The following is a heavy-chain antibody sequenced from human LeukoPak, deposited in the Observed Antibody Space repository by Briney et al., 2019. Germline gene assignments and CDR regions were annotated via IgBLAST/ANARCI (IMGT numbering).Heavy chain of an antibody. CDR1: GGSFSGYY. CDR2: INHSGST. J-gene: IGHJ4*02. CDR3: ARGNPLITMVRGVPPYYFDY. V-gene: IGHV4-34*01. D-gene: IGHD3-10*01. Sequence: PSETLPLTCAVYGGSFSGYYWSWIRQPPGKGLEWIGEINHSGSTNYNPSLKSRVTISVDTSKNQFSLKLSSVTAADTAVYYCARGNPLITMVRGVPPYYFDYWGQGTLVTVSS.